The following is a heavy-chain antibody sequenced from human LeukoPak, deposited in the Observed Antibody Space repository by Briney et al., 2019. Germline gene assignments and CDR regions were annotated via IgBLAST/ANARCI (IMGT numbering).Heavy chain of an antibody. V-gene: IGHV4-59*12. CDR2: IFHSGST. CDR3: ARERATAMVNAFDI. CDR1: GGSISSYY. D-gene: IGHD5-18*01. J-gene: IGHJ3*02. Sequence: SETLSLTCTVSGGSISSYYWSWIRQPPGKGLEWIGYIFHSGSTNYNPSLKSRVTMSVDTSKNQFSLKLSSVTAADTAVYYCARERATAMVNAFDIWGQGTMVTVSS.